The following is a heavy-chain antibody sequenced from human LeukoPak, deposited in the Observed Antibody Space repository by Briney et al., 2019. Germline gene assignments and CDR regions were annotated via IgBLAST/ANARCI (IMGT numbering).Heavy chain of an antibody. CDR3: ASDNFYSIFDY. Sequence: SETLSLTCAVSGSSINTDYFWGWIRQPPGQGLEWIGSIHHSGRTYYSPSLKSRVTISLDTSKNQFSLNLSSVTAADTAVYYCASDNFYSIFDYWGQGTLVTVSS. CDR1: GSSINTDYF. J-gene: IGHJ4*02. V-gene: IGHV4-38-2*01. D-gene: IGHD2-21*02. CDR2: IHHSGRT.